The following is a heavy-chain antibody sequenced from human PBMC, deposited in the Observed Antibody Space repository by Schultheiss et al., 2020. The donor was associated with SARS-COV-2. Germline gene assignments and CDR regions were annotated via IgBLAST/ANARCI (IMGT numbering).Heavy chain of an antibody. CDR1: GFPFSSFS. CDR2: ISASGGTT. V-gene: IGHV3-23*01. J-gene: IGHJ1*01. Sequence: GESLKISCAASGFPFSSFSMNWVRQAPGKALEWVSSISASGGTTYYADSVKGRFTISRDNARNSLYLQMNSLRVEDTAIYYCAKGGSGTYGDFQHWGQGTLVTVSS. CDR3: AKGGSGTYGDFQH. D-gene: IGHD1-26*01.